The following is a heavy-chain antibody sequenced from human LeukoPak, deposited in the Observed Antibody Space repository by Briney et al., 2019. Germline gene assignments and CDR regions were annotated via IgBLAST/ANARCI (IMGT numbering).Heavy chain of an antibody. CDR1: GGTFSSYA. J-gene: IGHJ6*02. V-gene: IGHV1-69*01. D-gene: IGHD3-10*01. Sequence: SVKVSCRASGGTFSSYAISWVRQAPGQGLEWMGGIIPTFGTANYAQKFQGRVTITADESTSTAYMELSSLRSEDTAVYYCARGPYQLYGSGSYYYYYGMDVWGQGTTVTVSS. CDR2: IIPTFGTA. CDR3: ARGPYQLYGSGSYYYYYGMDV.